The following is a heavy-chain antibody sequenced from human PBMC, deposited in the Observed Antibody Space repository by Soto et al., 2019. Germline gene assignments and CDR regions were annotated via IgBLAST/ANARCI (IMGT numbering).Heavy chain of an antibody. CDR2: ISAYTGDT. CDR1: GYTFKNYG. J-gene: IGHJ4*02. CDR3: VLGGLETGYYRDMDY. Sequence: QDHLVHSGAEVKKPGASAKVSCKASGYTFKNYGINWVRQAPGRGLEWVAWISAYTGDTSYAQHFQCRVTVTTETLTNTAYMELRSLRPDDTSVYFCVLGGLETGYYRDMDYWGQGTLVSVSS. V-gene: IGHV1-18*04. D-gene: IGHD3-9*01.